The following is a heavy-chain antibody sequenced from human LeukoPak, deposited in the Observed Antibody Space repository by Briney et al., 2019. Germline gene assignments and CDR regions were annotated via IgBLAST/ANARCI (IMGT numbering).Heavy chain of an antibody. D-gene: IGHD3-10*01. CDR3: VSLLTPYHGSGGGGMDV. Sequence: PGGSLRLSCAASGFTFSTHWMYWVRQAPGKELVWVSRISGDGSGTSYADSVKGRFTISRDNAKDTLYLQMTSLRVEDTAVYSCVSLLTPYHGSGGGGMDVWGQGTTVTVSS. J-gene: IGHJ6*02. CDR1: GFTFSTHW. CDR2: ISGDGSGT. V-gene: IGHV3-74*01.